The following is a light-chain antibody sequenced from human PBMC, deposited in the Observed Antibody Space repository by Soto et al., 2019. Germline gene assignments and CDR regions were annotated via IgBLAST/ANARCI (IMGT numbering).Light chain of an antibody. Sequence: DIQMTQSPSSLSASVGDRVTITCRAGQYIGRYLNWYQQKPGKAPKLLIYAASSLHSGVPSRFSGSGSGTDFTLTISSLQPEDFATYSCHQSYRTPLTFGGGTKVEIK. CDR1: QYIGRY. CDR3: HQSYRTPLT. CDR2: AAS. J-gene: IGKJ4*01. V-gene: IGKV1-39*01.